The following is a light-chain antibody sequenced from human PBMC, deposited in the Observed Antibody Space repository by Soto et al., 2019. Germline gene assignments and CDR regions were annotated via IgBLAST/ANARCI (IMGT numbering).Light chain of an antibody. Sequence: QSVLTQPPSASASLGASVTLTCTLSSGYRNYKVDWYQQRPGKGPRFVMRVGTGGIVGSKGDGIPDRFSVLGSGLNRYLTIKNSQEEDESDYHCGADHGSGSNLFGGGTMLSVL. V-gene: IGLV9-49*01. J-gene: IGLJ2*01. CDR2: VGTGGIVG. CDR1: SGYRNYK. CDR3: GADHGSGSNL.